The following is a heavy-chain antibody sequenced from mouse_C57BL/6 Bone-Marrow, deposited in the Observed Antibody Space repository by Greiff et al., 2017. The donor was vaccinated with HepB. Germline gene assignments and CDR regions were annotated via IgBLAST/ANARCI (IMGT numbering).Heavy chain of an antibody. V-gene: IGHV1-81*01. Sequence: VKVVESGAELARPGASVKLSCKASGYTFTSYGISWVKQSTGQGLEWIGEIYPRSGNTYYNEKFKGKATLTADKSSSTAYMELRSLTSEDSAVYFCARQAYYYDYEGPFSYWGQGTLVTVSA. J-gene: IGHJ3*01. CDR3: ARQAYYYDYEGPFSY. CDR2: IYPRSGNT. D-gene: IGHD2-4*01. CDR1: GYTFTSYG.